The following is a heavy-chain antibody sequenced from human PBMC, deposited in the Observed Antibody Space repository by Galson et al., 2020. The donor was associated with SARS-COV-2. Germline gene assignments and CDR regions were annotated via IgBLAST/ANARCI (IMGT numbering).Heavy chain of an antibody. CDR1: GFNFGIYA. Sequence: AESLSLSCAASGFNFGIYAMHWVRQAPGKGLEWVAVILYDGSRKYYADSVKGRFSISRDNSENTLFLDMNSLRSEDTAVYYCARDYLSYSGYDWSPEYWGQGTLVTVSS. D-gene: IGHD5-12*01. J-gene: IGHJ4*02. V-gene: IGHV3-30*01. CDR3: ARDYLSYSGYDWSPEY. CDR2: ILYDGSRK.